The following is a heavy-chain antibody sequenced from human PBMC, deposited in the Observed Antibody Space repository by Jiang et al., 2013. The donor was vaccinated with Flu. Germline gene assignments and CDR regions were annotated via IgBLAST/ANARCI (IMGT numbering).Heavy chain of an antibody. J-gene: IGHJ3*02. D-gene: IGHD3-22*01. V-gene: IGHV3-30-3*01. Sequence: VAQPGRSLRLSCAASGFTFSDYAMHWVRQAPGKGLEWVSFISLDGNYQYYTDSVKGRFTISRDNSKNTVYLQMNSLRPEDTAVYYCARVKRLTMILVVGDAFGIWGQGTMVTVSS. CDR3: ARVKRLTMILVVGDAFGI. CDR1: GFTFSDYA. CDR2: ISLDGNYQ.